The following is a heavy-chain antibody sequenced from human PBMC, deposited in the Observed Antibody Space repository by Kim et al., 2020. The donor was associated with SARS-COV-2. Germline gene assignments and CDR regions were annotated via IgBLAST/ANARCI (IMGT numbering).Heavy chain of an antibody. CDR3: ARLESLDY. J-gene: IGHJ4*02. V-gene: IGHV5-51*01. D-gene: IGHD1-1*01. CDR2: SDT. Sequence: SDTRYSPSFQGQVTISADKSISTAYLQWSSLKASDTAMYYCARLESLDYWGQGTLVTVSS.